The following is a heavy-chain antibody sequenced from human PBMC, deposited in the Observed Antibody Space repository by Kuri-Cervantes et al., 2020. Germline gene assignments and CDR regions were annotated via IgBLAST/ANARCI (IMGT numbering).Heavy chain of an antibody. Sequence: GESLKISCAASGFTFSSYSMTWVRQAPGKGLEWVSSISSSSDYIYYADPLKGRFTISRDNAKNSLYLQMNSLRAEDTAVYYCARVRTMVRGVITDKYYSFGMDVWGQGTTVTVSS. CDR2: ISSSSDYI. D-gene: IGHD3-10*01. CDR3: ARVRTMVRGVITDKYYSFGMDV. V-gene: IGHV3-21*01. CDR1: GFTFSSYS. J-gene: IGHJ6*02.